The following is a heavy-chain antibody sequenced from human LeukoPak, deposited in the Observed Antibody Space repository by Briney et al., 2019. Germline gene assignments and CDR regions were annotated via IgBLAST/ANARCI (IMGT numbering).Heavy chain of an antibody. CDR3: ARDFYYGSGSQYYFDC. V-gene: IGHV4-30-4*07. J-gene: IGHJ4*02. CDR1: GGSISSGGYS. D-gene: IGHD3-10*01. Sequence: SETLSLTCAVSGGSISSGGYSWSWIRQPPGKGLEWIGYIYYTGSTFHNPSLESRVTISVDTSKNQFSLKLSSVTAADTAVYYCARDFYYGSGSQYYFDCWGQGTLVTVSS. CDR2: IYYTGST.